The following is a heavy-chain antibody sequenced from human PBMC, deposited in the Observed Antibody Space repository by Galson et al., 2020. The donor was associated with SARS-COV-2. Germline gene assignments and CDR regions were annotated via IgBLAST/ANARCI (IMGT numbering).Heavy chain of an antibody. J-gene: IGHJ5*02. V-gene: IGHV3-30*04. CDR3: ARETDDDSSSWYDH. CDR1: GFTFSSSA. D-gene: IGHD3-22*01. CDR2: ISYDGTTI. Sequence: GGSLRLSCAASGFTFSSSAMHWVRRAPGKGLEWVAIISYDGTTIYKSDSVKGRFTISRDISKNILYLQMNRLRPEDTGVYYCARETDDDSSSWYDHWGQGTLVTVSP.